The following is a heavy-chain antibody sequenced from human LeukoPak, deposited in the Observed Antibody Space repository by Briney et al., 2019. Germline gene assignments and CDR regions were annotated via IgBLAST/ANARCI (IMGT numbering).Heavy chain of an antibody. CDR2: IYYSGST. CDR3: ARTTDYGDYCDAFDI. Sequence: SETLSLTCTVSGGSISSYYWSWIRQPPGKGLEWSGYIYYSGSTNYNPSLKSRVTISVDTSKNQFSLKLSSVTAADTAVYYCARTTDYGDYCDAFDIWGQGTMVTVSS. D-gene: IGHD4-17*01. J-gene: IGHJ3*02. V-gene: IGHV4-59*01. CDR1: GGSISSYY.